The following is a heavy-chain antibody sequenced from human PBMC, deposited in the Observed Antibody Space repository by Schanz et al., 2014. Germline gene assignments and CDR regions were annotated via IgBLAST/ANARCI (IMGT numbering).Heavy chain of an antibody. D-gene: IGHD3-9*01. Sequence: VQLVDSGGGLVKPGGSLRLSCTASGFPFSDYFMAWIRQPPGRGLEWVSYIGNGGVTIYYADSVKGRFTISRDNSKNSLYLQMNSLRADDTAVYYCAKAADWPVTRFDPWGQGTLVTVSS. CDR2: IGNGGVTI. V-gene: IGHV3-11*01. CDR1: GFPFSDYF. J-gene: IGHJ5*02. CDR3: AKAADWPVTRFDP.